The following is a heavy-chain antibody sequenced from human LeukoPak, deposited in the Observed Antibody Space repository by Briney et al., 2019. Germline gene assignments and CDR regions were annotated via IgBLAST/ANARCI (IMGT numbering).Heavy chain of an antibody. CDR2: INHSGST. CDR3: ARTRDYRAGGYFDY. J-gene: IGHJ4*02. CDR1: GGSFSGYY. Sequence: SETLSLTCAVYGGSFSGYYWSWIRQPPGKGLEWIWEINHSGSTNYNPSLKSRVTTSVDTSKNQFSLKLSSVTAADTAVYYCARTRDYRAGGYFDYWGQGTLVTVSS. V-gene: IGHV4-34*01. D-gene: IGHD3-16*01.